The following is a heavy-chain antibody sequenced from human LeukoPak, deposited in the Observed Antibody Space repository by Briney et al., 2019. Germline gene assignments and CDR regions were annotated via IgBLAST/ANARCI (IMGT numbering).Heavy chain of an antibody. D-gene: IGHD6-13*01. CDR3: ARRASSSWQFDY. CDR1: GGSISSYY. Sequence: SETLSLTCTVSGGSISSYYWSWIRQPPGKGLEWIGYIYYSGSTNYNPSLKSRVTISVDTSKNQFSLKLSSVTAADTSIYYRARRASSSWQFDYWSQGTLVTVSS. CDR2: IYYSGST. V-gene: IGHV4-59*08. J-gene: IGHJ4*02.